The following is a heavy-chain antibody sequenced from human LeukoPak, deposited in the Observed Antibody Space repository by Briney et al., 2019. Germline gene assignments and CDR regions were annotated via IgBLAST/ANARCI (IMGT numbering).Heavy chain of an antibody. CDR2: ISGSGGST. D-gene: IGHD3-22*01. CDR3: AKCYDSSGYYYRIIDY. J-gene: IGHJ4*02. Sequence: GGSLRLSCAASGFTFSSHAMSWVRQAPGKGLEWVSSISGSGGSTYYADSVKGRFTISRDNSKNTLYQQMNSLRAEDTAVYYCAKCYDSSGYYYRIIDYWGQGTLVTVSS. V-gene: IGHV3-23*01. CDR1: GFTFSSHA.